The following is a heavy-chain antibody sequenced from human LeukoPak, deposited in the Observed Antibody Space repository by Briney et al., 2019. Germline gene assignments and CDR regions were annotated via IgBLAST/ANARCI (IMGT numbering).Heavy chain of an antibody. D-gene: IGHD1-7*01. CDR2: ISFDGSNK. CDR3: VRGVGVSRFNYLDP. J-gene: IGHJ5*02. CDR1: GFTFSTYG. V-gene: IGHV3-30*03. Sequence: GGSLRLSCAASGFTFSTYGMHWVRQTPGRGLEWVAVISFDGSNKYYADSVKGRFTISRDNSKNTLYLQMNSLRDDDTAVYYCVRGVGVSRFNYLDPWGQGTLVIVSS.